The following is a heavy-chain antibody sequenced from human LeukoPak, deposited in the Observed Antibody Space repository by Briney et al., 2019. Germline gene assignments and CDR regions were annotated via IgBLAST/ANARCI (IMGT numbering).Heavy chain of an antibody. CDR1: GFTFDDYG. J-gene: IGHJ4*02. V-gene: IGHV3-20*04. Sequence: PGGSLRLSCAASGFTFDDYGMSWVRQAPGKGLEWVSGINWNGGSTGYADSVKGRFTISRDNFKNTLYLQMNSPRAEDTAVYYCARVYYDSSGYPAFDYWGQGTLVTVSS. CDR2: INWNGGST. D-gene: IGHD3-22*01. CDR3: ARVYYDSSGYPAFDY.